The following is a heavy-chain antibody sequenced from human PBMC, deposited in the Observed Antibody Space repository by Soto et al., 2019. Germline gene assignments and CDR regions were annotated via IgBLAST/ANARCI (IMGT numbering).Heavy chain of an antibody. CDR3: APAHCGSTSCYYGY. Sequence: QVQLVQSGAEVKKPGSSMKVSCKASGGTFSSYATSWVRQAPGQGLEWMGGIIPIFGTPNYAQKFQGRVTITADGSTSTAYMELSSLRSEDTAVYFCAPAHCGSTSCYYGYWGQGTLVTVSS. D-gene: IGHD2-2*01. CDR1: GGTFSSYA. CDR2: IIPIFGTP. V-gene: IGHV1-69*01. J-gene: IGHJ4*02.